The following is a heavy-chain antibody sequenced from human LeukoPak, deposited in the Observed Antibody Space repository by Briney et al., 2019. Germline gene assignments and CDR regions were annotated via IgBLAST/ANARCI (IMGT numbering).Heavy chain of an antibody. CDR1: GYSFTSYW. J-gene: IGHJ5*02. D-gene: IGHD4-17*01. V-gene: IGHV5-51*01. CDR3: ARRKGYGDRNWFDP. Sequence: GESLKISCNGSGYSFTSYWIGWVRQMPGKGLEWMGIIYPGDSDTRYSPSFQGQITLSADKTISTAYLQWSSLKASDTAMYYCARRKGYGDRNWFDPWGQGTLVTVSS. CDR2: IYPGDSDT.